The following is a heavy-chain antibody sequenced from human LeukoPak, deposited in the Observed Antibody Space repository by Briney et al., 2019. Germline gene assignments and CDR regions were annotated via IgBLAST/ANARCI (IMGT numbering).Heavy chain of an antibody. CDR1: GGSINTHY. V-gene: IGHV4-59*11. CDR2: IFYSGTT. J-gene: IGHJ5*02. D-gene: IGHD3-9*01. Sequence: SETLSLTCTVSGGSINTHYWSWIRRPPGKGLEWIGYIFYSGTTKYDPSLKSRVTISVDRSRNLFSLKLSPMTAADTAVYYCARGPRNHYDILTGNYYWSWFDPWGQGTLVTVSS. CDR3: ARGPRNHYDILTGNYYWSWFDP.